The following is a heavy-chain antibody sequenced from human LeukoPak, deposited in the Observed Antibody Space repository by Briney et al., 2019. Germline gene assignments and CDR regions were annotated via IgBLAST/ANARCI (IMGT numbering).Heavy chain of an antibody. J-gene: IGHJ4*02. CDR1: GGTFSSYA. CDR3: ARDLPLED. V-gene: IGHV1-69*05. Sequence: SVTVSCKASGGTFSSYAISWVRQAPGQGLEWMGGIIPILGTANYAQKFQGRVTITTDESTSTAYMELSSLRSDDTAVYYCARDLPLEDWGQGTLVTVSS. CDR2: IIPILGTA. D-gene: IGHD6-6*01.